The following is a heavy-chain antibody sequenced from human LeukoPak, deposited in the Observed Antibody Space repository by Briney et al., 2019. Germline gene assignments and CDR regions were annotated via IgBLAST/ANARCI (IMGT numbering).Heavy chain of an antibody. CDR1: GFLYRRLW. V-gene: IGHV3-7*01. Sequence: GRSLRLLHAACGFLYRRLWIMGARQAPGRALVGVTNLQQYGSEKFRVDSVKGRFTISRDNAKNSLYLQMNSLRAEDTAVYYCASSSQYQVLSFYWGQGTLVAVSS. CDR2: LQQYGSEK. CDR3: ASSSQYQVLSFY. D-gene: IGHD2-2*01. J-gene: IGHJ4*02.